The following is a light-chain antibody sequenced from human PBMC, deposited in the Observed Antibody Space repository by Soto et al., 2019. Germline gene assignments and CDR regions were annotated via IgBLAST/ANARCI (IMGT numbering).Light chain of an antibody. CDR3: QHYNNWPRT. J-gene: IGKJ1*01. CDR2: GAS. Sequence: EIVMTHSPATLSVSPVERATLSCRASQSVSSNLAWYQQKPGQAPRLLIYGASTRATGIPARFSGSGSGTEFTLTISSLQSEDFAVYYCQHYNNWPRTFGQGTKVEIK. CDR1: QSVSSN. V-gene: IGKV3-15*01.